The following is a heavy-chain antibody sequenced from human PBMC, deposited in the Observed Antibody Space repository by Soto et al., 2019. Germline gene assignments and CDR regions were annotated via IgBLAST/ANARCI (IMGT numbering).Heavy chain of an antibody. V-gene: IGHV3-11*06. Sequence: PGGSLRLSCVASGFTFPDYYMTWIRQAPGKGLEWVSYISSTSRCTYSADSVTGRFTISRDNAKNSLYLQMNSLRDEDTAVYYCARGLYYYDSSGYWGYWGQGT. J-gene: IGHJ4*02. CDR1: GFTFPDYY. CDR2: ISSTSRCT. D-gene: IGHD3-22*01. CDR3: ARGLYYYDSSGYWGY.